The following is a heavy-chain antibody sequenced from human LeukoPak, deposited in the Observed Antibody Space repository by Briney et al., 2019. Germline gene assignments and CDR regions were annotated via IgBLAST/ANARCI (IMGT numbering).Heavy chain of an antibody. D-gene: IGHD2-2*01. CDR1: GFTFSSNY. J-gene: IGHJ3*02. V-gene: IGHV3-53*01. Sequence: GGSLRLSCAASGFTFSSNYMSWVRQAPGKGLEWVSVIYSGGSTYYADSVKGRFTISRDNSKNTLYLQMNSLRAEDTAVYYCAKEKSYCSSTSCYEMGDAFDIWGQGTMVTVSS. CDR2: IYSGGST. CDR3: AKEKSYCSSTSCYEMGDAFDI.